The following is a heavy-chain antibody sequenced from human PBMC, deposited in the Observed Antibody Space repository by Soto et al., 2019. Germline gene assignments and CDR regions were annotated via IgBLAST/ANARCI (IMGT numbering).Heavy chain of an antibody. J-gene: IGHJ4*02. V-gene: IGHV3-30-3*01. CDR1: GFTFTSSA. CDR2: ISYDGNNK. CDR3: ASAKRSTVWYTSLDY. D-gene: IGHD6-19*01. Sequence: GGSLRLSCAASGFTFTSSAIHWVRQAPGKGLEWVAVISYDGNNKYYAGSVKGRFTISRDNFKNTLSLQMNSLRAEDTAIYYCASAKRSTVWYTSLDYWGQGSLVTVSS.